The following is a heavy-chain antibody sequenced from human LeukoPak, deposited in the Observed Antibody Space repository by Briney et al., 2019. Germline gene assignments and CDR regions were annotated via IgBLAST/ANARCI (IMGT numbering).Heavy chain of an antibody. CDR1: GGSISSYY. D-gene: IGHD1-26*01. CDR3: ARVGANGSYFDY. CDR2: IYTSGST. Sequence: PSETLSLTCTVSGGSISSYYWSWIRQPPGKGLEWIGRIYTSGSTNYNPSLKSRVTMLVDTSKNQYFLKLSSVAAAATAVYYCARVGANGSYFDYWGQGTLVTVSS. J-gene: IGHJ4*02. V-gene: IGHV4-4*07.